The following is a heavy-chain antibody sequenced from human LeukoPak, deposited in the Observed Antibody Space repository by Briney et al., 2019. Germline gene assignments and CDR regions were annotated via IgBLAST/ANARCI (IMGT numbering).Heavy chain of an antibody. J-gene: IGHJ4*02. CDR2: IWNNGNNR. CDR1: GFTFSDYG. CDR3: AKDTWLTLLYYFDY. D-gene: IGHD5-24*01. Sequence: PGGSLRLSCAASGFTFSDYGMHWVRQAPGKGLEWVAVIWNNGNNRYADSVKGRFTISRDNSKNTLYLQMNSLRAEDTAVYYCAKDTWLTLLYYFDYWGQGTLVTVSS. V-gene: IGHV3-30*02.